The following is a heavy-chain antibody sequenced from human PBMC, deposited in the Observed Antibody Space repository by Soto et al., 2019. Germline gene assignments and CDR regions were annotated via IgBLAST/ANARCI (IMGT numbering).Heavy chain of an antibody. V-gene: IGHV4-59*01. CDR2: IYYSGST. J-gene: IGHJ4*02. Sequence: QVQLQESGPGLVKPSETLSLTCTVSGGSISSYYWSWIRQPPGKGLEWIGYIYYSGSTNYNPSLTSRVTISVDTSKNQFSLKLSSLTAADTAVYYCASSYYDSSGSLFDYWGQGTLVTVSS. CDR1: GGSISSYY. CDR3: ASSYYDSSGSLFDY. D-gene: IGHD3-22*01.